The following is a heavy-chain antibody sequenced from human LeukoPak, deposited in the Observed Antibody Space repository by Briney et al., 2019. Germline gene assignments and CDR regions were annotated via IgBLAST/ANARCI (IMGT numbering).Heavy chain of an antibody. D-gene: IGHD2-2*02. CDR2: IRYDGSNK. J-gene: IGHJ4*02. CDR3: AKDRGYCSSTSCHMGYYFDY. CDR1: VFTFSRYG. V-gene: IGHV3-30*02. Sequence: PGGPLRLSCAASVFTFSRYGMHWVRQAPGKGLEWVAFIRYDGSNKYYADSVKGRFTISRYNSKNTLYLQMNSLRAADTAVYYCAKDRGYCSSTSCHMGYYFDYWGQGTLVTVSS.